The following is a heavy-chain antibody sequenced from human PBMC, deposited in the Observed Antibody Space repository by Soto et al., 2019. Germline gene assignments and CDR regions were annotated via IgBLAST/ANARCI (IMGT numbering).Heavy chain of an antibody. CDR1: GGSISSYY. J-gene: IGHJ4*02. D-gene: IGHD4-17*01. CDR3: ARHKDGALDY. CDR2: IYYSGST. Sequence: SETLYLTCTVSGGSISSYYLSWIRQPPGKGLEWIGYIYYSGSTNYNPSLKSRVTISVDTSKNQFSLKLSSVTAADTAVYYCARHKDGALDYWGQGTLVTVSS. V-gene: IGHV4-59*08.